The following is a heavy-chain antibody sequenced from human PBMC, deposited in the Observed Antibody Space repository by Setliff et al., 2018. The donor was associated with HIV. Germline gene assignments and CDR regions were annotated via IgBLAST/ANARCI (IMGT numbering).Heavy chain of an antibody. Sequence: SETLSLTCAVSGDSIGTYSWHWIRQPPGKGLEWIGYIYGGGSIGYNPSLTSRVTMSADTPNNRFALKLSSVTAADTAVYYCARRAVQDGSVTSSNWFESWGQGTLVTVSS. CDR3: ARRAVQDGSVTSSNWFES. CDR1: GDSIGTYS. D-gene: IGHD2-2*01. CDR2: IYGGGSI. J-gene: IGHJ5*01. V-gene: IGHV4-4*09.